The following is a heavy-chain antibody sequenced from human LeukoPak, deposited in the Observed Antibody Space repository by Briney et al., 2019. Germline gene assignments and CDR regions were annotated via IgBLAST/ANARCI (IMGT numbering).Heavy chain of an antibody. D-gene: IGHD6-19*01. CDR3: ASSAVAGTAHYYYYGMDV. CDR2: INHSGST. V-gene: IGHV4-34*01. CDR1: GGSFSGYY. Sequence: SETLSLTCAVYGGSFSGYYWSWIRQPPGKGLEWIGEINHSGSTNYNPSLKSRVTISVDTSKNQFSLKLSSVTAADTAVYYCASSAVAGTAHYYYYGMDVWGQGTTVTVSS. J-gene: IGHJ6*02.